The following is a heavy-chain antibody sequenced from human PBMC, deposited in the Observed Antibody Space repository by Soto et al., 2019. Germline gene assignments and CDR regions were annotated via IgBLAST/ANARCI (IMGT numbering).Heavy chain of an antibody. Sequence: QVQLVQSGAEVKKPGSSVKVSCKASGGTFSSYTISWVRQAPGQGLEWMGRIIPILGIANYAQKFQGRVTITADKSTSAAYQEQXSLRSEDTAVYYCARGATETRYYYDSSGYPWYFDLWGRGTLVTVSS. CDR3: ARGATETRYYYDSSGYPWYFDL. V-gene: IGHV1-69*02. CDR1: GGTFSSYT. CDR2: IIPILGIA. D-gene: IGHD3-22*01. J-gene: IGHJ2*01.